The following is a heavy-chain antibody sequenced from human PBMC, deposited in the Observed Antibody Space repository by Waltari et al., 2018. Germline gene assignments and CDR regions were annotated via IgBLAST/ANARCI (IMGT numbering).Heavy chain of an antibody. Sequence: QLQLQESGPGLTKPSETLSLTCTFSGDSITLRNYYWGWIRQSPGKGLEWLGSLYFSGNTYYNPSLGSRLTMSVDTSKNQFYLSLNSVTAADRGVYYCTRHTTALAGTFSEFDYWGQGTLVAVSS. D-gene: IGHD1-1*01. CDR2: LYFSGNT. CDR3: TRHTTALAGTFSEFDY. CDR1: GDSITLRNYY. V-gene: IGHV4-39*01. J-gene: IGHJ4*02.